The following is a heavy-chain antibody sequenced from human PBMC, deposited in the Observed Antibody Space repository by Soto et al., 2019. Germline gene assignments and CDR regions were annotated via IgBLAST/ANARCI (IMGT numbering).Heavy chain of an antibody. J-gene: IGHJ4*02. CDR1: GFTFSSYA. CDR2: ISGSGGST. Sequence: GGSLRLSCAASGFTFSSYAMGWVRQAPGKGLEWVSAISGSGGSTYYADSVKGRFTISRDNSKNTLYLQMNSLRAEDTAVYYCAKDFGLVVPAAKGYWGQGTLVTVSS. D-gene: IGHD2-2*01. CDR3: AKDFGLVVPAAKGY. V-gene: IGHV3-23*01.